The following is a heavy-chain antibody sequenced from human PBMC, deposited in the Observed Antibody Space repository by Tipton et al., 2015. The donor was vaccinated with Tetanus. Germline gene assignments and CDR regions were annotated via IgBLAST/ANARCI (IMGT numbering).Heavy chain of an antibody. J-gene: IGHJ6*02. V-gene: IGHV3-48*02. CDR1: GFTFSDYS. Sequence: GYLRLSCVGSGFTFSDYSINWVRQAPGRGLEWVTFISGSGGHIYYADSVKGRFTVSRDNAKNSVYLQMSSLRDDDTAIYYCARDRRSYMATAVCGMVGWGQGTPVSASS. CDR2: ISGSGGHI. CDR3: ARDRRSYMATAVCGMVG. D-gene: IGHD2-2*02.